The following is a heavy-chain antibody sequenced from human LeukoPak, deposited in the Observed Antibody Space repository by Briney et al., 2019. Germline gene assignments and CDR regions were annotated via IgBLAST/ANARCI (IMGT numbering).Heavy chain of an antibody. CDR2: INPNSGGT. CDR3: ARPDDSSTVTTEYNWFDP. V-gene: IGHV1-2*02. CDR1: GYTFTGHY. J-gene: IGHJ5*02. Sequence: ASVKVSCKASGYTFTGHYMHWVRQAPGQGLEWMGWINPNSGGTNYAQKFQGRVTMTRDTSISTAYMELSRLRSDDTAVYYCARPDDSSTVTTEYNWFDPWGQGTLVTVSS. D-gene: IGHD4-17*01.